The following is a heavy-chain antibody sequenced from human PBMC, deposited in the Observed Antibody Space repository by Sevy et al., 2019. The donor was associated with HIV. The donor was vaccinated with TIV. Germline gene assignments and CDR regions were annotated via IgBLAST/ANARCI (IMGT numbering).Heavy chain of an antibody. CDR2: ISWDGGST. V-gene: IGHV3-43D*04. Sequence: GGSLRLSCAASGFTFDDYAMHWVRQAPGKGLEWVSLISWDGGSTYYADSVKGRFTISRDNSKNSLYLQMNSLRAEDTALYYCAKGGELDVRAEFDYWGQRTLVTVSS. J-gene: IGHJ4*02. D-gene: IGHD1-26*01. CDR1: GFTFDDYA. CDR3: AKGGELDVRAEFDY.